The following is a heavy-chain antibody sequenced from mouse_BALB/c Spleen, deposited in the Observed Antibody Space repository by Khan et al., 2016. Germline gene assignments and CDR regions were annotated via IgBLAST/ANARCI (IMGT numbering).Heavy chain of an antibody. CDR1: GYSITSDYA. J-gene: IGHJ1*01. CDR3: ARYDWYVDV. V-gene: IGHV3-2*02. CDR2: ISYSGST. Sequence: EVQLQESGPGLVKPSQSLSLTCTVTGYSITSDYARNWIRQFPGNKLEWMGYISYSGSTSYNPSLKSRISITRDTSKNQFFLQLNSVTTDDTATYYCARYDWYVDVWGAGTTVTVSS. D-gene: IGHD2-14*01.